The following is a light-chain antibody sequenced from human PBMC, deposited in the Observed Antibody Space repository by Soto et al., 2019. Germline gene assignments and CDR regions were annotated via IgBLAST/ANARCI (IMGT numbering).Light chain of an antibody. CDR1: QSISDT. CDR3: QQYKNWPPLT. V-gene: IGKV3-15*01. J-gene: IGKJ4*01. CDR2: GAS. Sequence: EIVMTQSPATLSVSPGGRATLSCRASQSISDTLAWYQQKPGQAPRLLIYGASTRATGIPARFSGSGSGTEFTLTINSLQSEDFAVYYCQQYKNWPPLTFGGGTKVDIK.